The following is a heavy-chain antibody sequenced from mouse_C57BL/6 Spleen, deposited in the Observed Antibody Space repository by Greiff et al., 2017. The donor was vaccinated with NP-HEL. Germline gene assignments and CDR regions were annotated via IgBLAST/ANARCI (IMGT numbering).Heavy chain of an antibody. J-gene: IGHJ2*01. CDR1: GYTFTDYY. CDR2: INPNNGGT. Sequence: VQLQQSGPELVKPGASVKISCKASGYTFTDYYMNWVKQSHGKSLEWIGDINPNNGGTSYNQKFKGKATLTVDKSSSTAYMELRSLTSEDSAVYYCAPYDYDEALDYWGQGTTLTVSS. CDR3: APYDYDEALDY. D-gene: IGHD2-4*01. V-gene: IGHV1-26*01.